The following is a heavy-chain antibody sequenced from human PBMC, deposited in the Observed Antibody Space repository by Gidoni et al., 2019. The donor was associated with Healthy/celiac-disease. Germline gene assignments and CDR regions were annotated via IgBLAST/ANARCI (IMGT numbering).Heavy chain of an antibody. CDR1: GFTFSSYW. Sequence: EVQLVASGGGLVQPGGSPRLSCAASGFTFSSYWMSWVRQAPGKGLEWVANIKQDGSEKYYVDSVKGRFTISRDNAKNSLYLQMNSLRAEDTAVYYCARDRSSGWYYFDYWGQGTLVTVSS. CDR3: ARDRSSGWYYFDY. J-gene: IGHJ4*02. V-gene: IGHV3-7*01. D-gene: IGHD6-19*01. CDR2: IKQDGSEK.